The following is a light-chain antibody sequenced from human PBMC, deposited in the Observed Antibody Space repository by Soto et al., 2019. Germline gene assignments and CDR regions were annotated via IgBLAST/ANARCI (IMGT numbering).Light chain of an antibody. Sequence: EFVLTQSPGTLSLSPGERATLSCRASQSVSNNYLAWYQQKPGQAPRLLIYGASNRATGIPDRFSGSGSGTDFTLTISSLQSEDFAIYYCQQYNNWPLTFGGGTKVDI. CDR1: QSVSNNY. CDR2: GAS. V-gene: IGKV3-20*01. CDR3: QQYNNWPLT. J-gene: IGKJ4*01.